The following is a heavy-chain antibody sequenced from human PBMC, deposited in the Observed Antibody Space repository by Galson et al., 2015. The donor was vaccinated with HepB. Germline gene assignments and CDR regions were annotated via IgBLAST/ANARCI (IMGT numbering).Heavy chain of an antibody. CDR2: ISYDGSNK. V-gene: IGHV3-30-3*01. Sequence: SLRLSCAASGFTFSSYAMHWVRQAPGKGLEWVAVISYDGSNKYYADSVKGRFTISRDNSKNTLYLQMNSLRAEDTAVYYCARDLKYQLLLYYFDYWGQGTLVTVSS. CDR1: GFTFSSYA. J-gene: IGHJ4*02. CDR3: ARDLKYQLLLYYFDY. D-gene: IGHD2-2*01.